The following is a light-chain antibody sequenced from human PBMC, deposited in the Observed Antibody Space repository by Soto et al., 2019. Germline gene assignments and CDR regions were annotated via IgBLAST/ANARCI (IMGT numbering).Light chain of an antibody. CDR1: GSNIGSNS. CDR2: DNN. CDR3: GTWGSYLSVGV. Sequence: QSVLTQPPSVSAAPGQTVTISCSGSGSNIGSNSVSWYQQDPGTAPKLLLYDNNKRPSGIPDRFFGSKSGTSATLGITGLQTADEADYYCGTWGSYLSVGVFGGGTKLTVL. J-gene: IGLJ2*01. V-gene: IGLV1-51*01.